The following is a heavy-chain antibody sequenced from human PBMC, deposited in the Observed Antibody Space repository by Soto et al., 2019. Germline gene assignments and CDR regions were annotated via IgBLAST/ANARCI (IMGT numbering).Heavy chain of an antibody. CDR3: ARNGAAWDFDY. J-gene: IGHJ4*02. CDR2: INPSCGSI. CDR1: GYTFSSYY. Sequence: GXSVKVSCKASGYTFSSYYMHWGRQAPGQGLEWMGIINPSCGSISYAQKFQGRVTMTRDTSTSTVYMELSSLRSEDTAVYYCARNGAAWDFDYWGQGTLVTVYS. D-gene: IGHD2-8*01. V-gene: IGHV1-46*01.